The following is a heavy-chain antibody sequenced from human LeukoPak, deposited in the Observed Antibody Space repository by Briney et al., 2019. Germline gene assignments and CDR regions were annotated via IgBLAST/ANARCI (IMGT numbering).Heavy chain of an antibody. CDR2: INHSGST. D-gene: IGHD2-2*01. J-gene: IGHJ6*02. Sequence: SETLSLTCAVYGGSFSGYYWSWIRQPPGKGLEWIGEINHSGSTNYNPSLKSRVTISVDTSKNQFSLKLSSVTAADTAVYYCARAEVVPAATPRLYYYGMDVWGQGTTVTVSS. V-gene: IGHV4-34*01. CDR3: ARAEVVPAATPRLYYYGMDV. CDR1: GGSFSGYY.